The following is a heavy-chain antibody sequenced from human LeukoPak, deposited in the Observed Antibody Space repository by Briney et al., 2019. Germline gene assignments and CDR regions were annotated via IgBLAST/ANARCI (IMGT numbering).Heavy chain of an antibody. CDR1: GFTFSSYE. J-gene: IGHJ4*02. D-gene: IGHD3-22*01. V-gene: IGHV3-48*03. CDR2: ISSSGSTI. Sequence: PGGSLRLSCAASGFTFSSYEMNWVRQAPGKGLEWVSYISSSGSTIYYADSVKGRFTISRDNAKNSLYLQMNSLRAEDTAVYYRARTYSSAHEYYFDYWGQGTLVTVSS. CDR3: ARTYSSAHEYYFDY.